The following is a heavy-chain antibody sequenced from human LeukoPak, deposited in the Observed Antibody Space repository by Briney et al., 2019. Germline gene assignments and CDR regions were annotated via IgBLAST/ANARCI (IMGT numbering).Heavy chain of an antibody. CDR3: ARSGDTNRNWFDP. CDR1: GFTFSNYW. V-gene: IGHV3-74*01. J-gene: IGHJ5*02. D-gene: IGHD1-14*01. CDR2: INIDESTA. Sequence: GGSLRLSCVASGFTFSNYWLHWVRQAPGKGLVWVSRINIDESTANYADSVKGRFTISRDNSKNTLYVQMNSLRTEDTAVYYCARSGDTNRNWFDPWGQGTLVTVSS.